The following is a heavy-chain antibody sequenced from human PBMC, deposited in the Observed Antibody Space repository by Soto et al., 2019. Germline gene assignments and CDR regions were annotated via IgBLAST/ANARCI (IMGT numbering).Heavy chain of an antibody. CDR1: GYTFTSYG. CDR3: ARDRISYGDYGLRYYYGMDV. V-gene: IGHV1-18*01. Sequence: GSVKVSCKASGYTFTSYGISWVRQAPGQGLEWMGWISAYNGNTNYAQKLQGRVTMTTDTSTSTAYMELRSLRSDDTAVYYCARDRISYGDYGLRYYYGMDVWGQGTTVTVSS. CDR2: ISAYNGNT. D-gene: IGHD4-17*01. J-gene: IGHJ6*02.